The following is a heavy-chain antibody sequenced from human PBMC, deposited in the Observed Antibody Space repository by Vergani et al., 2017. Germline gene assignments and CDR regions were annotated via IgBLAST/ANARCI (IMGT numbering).Heavy chain of an antibody. Sequence: QVQLQESGPGLVKPSQTLSLTCTVSGISISSDTYYWSWIRQSAGKGLEWIGRIYPSGNTNYNPSLRSRVTMSLDTSRNEFSLKLTSLTAADTAVYFCAREWAHYYSNPFDPWGQGTLVTVSS. J-gene: IGHJ5*02. CDR3: AREWAHYYSNPFDP. D-gene: IGHD3-10*01. CDR1: GISISSDTYY. CDR2: IYPSGNT. V-gene: IGHV4-61*02.